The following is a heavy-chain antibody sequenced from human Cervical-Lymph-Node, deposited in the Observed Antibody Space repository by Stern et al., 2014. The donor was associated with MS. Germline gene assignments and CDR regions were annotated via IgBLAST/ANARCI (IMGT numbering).Heavy chain of an antibody. CDR1: GFTFSSYA. Sequence: VQLVESGGGVVQPGRSLRLSCAASGFTFSSYAMHWVRQAPGKGLEWVAGISYDGSNKYYADSVKGRFTISTDNSKKKLCRQMNSLRAEDTAVYYCARGPRGAVASYYYYYGMDVWGQGATVTVSS. CDR3: ARGPRGAVASYYYYYGMDV. V-gene: IGHV3-30*14. J-gene: IGHJ6*02. CDR2: ISYDGSNK. D-gene: IGHD6-19*01.